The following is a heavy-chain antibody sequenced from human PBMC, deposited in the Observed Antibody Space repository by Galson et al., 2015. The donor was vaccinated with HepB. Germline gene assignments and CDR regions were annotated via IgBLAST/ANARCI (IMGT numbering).Heavy chain of an antibody. J-gene: IGHJ6*02. Sequence: SETLSLTCAVYGGSFSGYYWSWIRQPPGKGLEWIGEINHSGSTNYNPSLKSRVAISVDTSKNQFSLKLSSVTAADTAVYYCAGVSSSSTLYYYYGMDVWGQGTTVTVSS. CDR3: AGVSSSSTLYYYYGMDV. CDR1: GGSFSGYY. D-gene: IGHD6-6*01. V-gene: IGHV4-34*01. CDR2: INHSGST.